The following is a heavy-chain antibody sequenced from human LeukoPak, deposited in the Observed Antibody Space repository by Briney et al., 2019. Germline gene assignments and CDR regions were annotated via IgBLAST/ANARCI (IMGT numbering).Heavy chain of an antibody. V-gene: IGHV1-69*01. CDR3: ALPNYYYSSGYCY. CDR1: GGTFSSYA. CDR2: IIPIFGTA. D-gene: IGHD3-22*01. Sequence: GASVKVSCKASGGTFSSYAVSWVRQAPGQGLEWIGGIIPIFGTANYAQKFQGRVTITADESTSTAYMELSSLRSEDTAVYYCALPNYYYSSGYCYWGQGTLVTVSS. J-gene: IGHJ4*02.